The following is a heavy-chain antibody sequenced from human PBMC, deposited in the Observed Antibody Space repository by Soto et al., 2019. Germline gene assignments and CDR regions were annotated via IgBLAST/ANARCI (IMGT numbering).Heavy chain of an antibody. CDR3: AREGGSSWYYYYYGMGV. Sequence: GGSLRLSCAASGFTFRSYAMHWVRQAPGKGLEWVAVISYDGSNKYYADSVKGRFTISRDNSKNTLYLQMNSLRAEDTAVYYCAREGGSSWYYYYYGMGVWGQGTTVTVSS. CDR2: ISYDGSNK. CDR1: GFTFRSYA. D-gene: IGHD6-13*01. J-gene: IGHJ6*02. V-gene: IGHV3-30-3*01.